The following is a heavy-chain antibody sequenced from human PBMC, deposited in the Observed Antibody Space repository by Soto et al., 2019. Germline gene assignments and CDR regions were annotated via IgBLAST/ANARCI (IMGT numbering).Heavy chain of an antibody. J-gene: IGHJ4*02. CDR1: GGTFSSYA. CDR2: IIPIFGTA. Sequence: ASVKVSCKASGGTFSSYAISWVRQAPGQGLEWMGGIIPIFGTANYAQKFQGRVTITADKSTSTAYMELSSLRSEDTAVCYCARTADYYDSSGHLEDFDYWGQGTLVTVSS. D-gene: IGHD3-22*01. CDR3: ARTADYYDSSGHLEDFDY. V-gene: IGHV1-69*06.